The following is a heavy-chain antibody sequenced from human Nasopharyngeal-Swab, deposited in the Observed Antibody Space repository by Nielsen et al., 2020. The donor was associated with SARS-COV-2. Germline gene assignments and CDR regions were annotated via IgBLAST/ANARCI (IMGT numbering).Heavy chain of an antibody. CDR2: INGDGSSL. Sequence: GESLKISCAASGFTFSNYRMHWVRQAPGKGLVWVSRINGDGSSLNYADFVKGRFTISTDNAKSTLYLEMNSLRAEDTAVYYCARGRGSSTSMIGYWGQGTLDTVPS. D-gene: IGHD2/OR15-2a*01. V-gene: IGHV3-74*01. CDR1: GFTFSNYR. J-gene: IGHJ4*02. CDR3: ARGRGSSTSMIGY.